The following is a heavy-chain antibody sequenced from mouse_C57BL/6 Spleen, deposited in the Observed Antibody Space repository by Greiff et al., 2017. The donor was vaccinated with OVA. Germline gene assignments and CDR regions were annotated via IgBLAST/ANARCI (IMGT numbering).Heavy chain of an antibody. D-gene: IGHD3-2*02. CDR1: GYAFSSYW. CDR3: AHGLDSSGVFAY. CDR2: IYPGDGDT. J-gene: IGHJ3*01. V-gene: IGHV1-80*01. Sequence: VQLQQSGAELVKPGASVKISCKASGYAFSSYWMNWVKQRPGKGLEWIGQIYPGDGDTNYNGKFKGKATLTADKSSSTAYMQLSSLTSEDSAVYFCAHGLDSSGVFAYWGQGTLVTVSA.